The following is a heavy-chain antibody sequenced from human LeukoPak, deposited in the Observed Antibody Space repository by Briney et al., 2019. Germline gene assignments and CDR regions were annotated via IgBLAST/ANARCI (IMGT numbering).Heavy chain of an antibody. CDR3: VTDRARLFWYFDL. V-gene: IGHV1-24*01. Sequence: ASVKVSCKVSGSTLSDLSIHWVRQAPGKGLEYVGGSDPEDGETFHAQNFQGRLTVTEDTSIDTAYMELTRLRSEDTAVYYCVTDRARLFWYFDLWGRGTLVTVSS. CDR2: SDPEDGET. D-gene: IGHD4/OR15-4a*01. CDR1: GSTLSDLS. J-gene: IGHJ2*01.